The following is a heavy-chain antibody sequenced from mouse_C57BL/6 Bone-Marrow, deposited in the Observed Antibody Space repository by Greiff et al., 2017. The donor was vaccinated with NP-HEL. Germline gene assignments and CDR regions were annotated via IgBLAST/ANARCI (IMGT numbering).Heavy chain of an antibody. J-gene: IGHJ1*03. V-gene: IGHV7-1*01. Sequence: EVKLMESGGGLVQSGRSLRLSCATSGFTFSDFYMEWVRQAPGKGLEWIAASRNKANDYTTEYSASVKGRFIVSRDTSQSILYLQMNALRAEDTAIYYCARDARYYGSSFYWYFDVWGTGTTVTVSS. CDR2: SRNKANDYTT. CDR3: ARDARYYGSSFYWYFDV. CDR1: GFTFSDFY. D-gene: IGHD1-1*01.